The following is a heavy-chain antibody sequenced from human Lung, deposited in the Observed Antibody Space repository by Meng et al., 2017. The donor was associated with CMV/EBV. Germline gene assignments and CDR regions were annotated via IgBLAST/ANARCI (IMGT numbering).Heavy chain of an antibody. CDR1: GYTFTSSS. CDR3: ARGNGWRFDY. CDR2: ININTGNP. D-gene: IGHD6-19*01. V-gene: IGHV7-4-1*01. Sequence: VQLVQPGSELKKPGDSVKVSCQAAGYTFTSSSMNWVRHAPGQGLEWMGWININTGNPTYAQGFTGRFVFSLDTSVSTAYLQIDSLKADDTAVYYCARGNGWRFDYWGQGTLVTVSS. J-gene: IGHJ4*02.